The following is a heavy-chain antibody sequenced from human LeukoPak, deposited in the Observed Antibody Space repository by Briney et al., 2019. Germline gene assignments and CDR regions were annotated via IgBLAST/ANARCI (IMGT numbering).Heavy chain of an antibody. J-gene: IGHJ4*02. CDR3: ARHKEESGAYRPNDY. Sequence: PSETLSLTCTVSGGXISSFYWSWIRQPPGKGLEWIGFIYYTGSTDYNPSLKSRVTMSVDTSKNQFSLKLSSVTAADTAVCYCARHKEESGAYRPNDYWGQGTLVTVSS. CDR1: GGXISSFY. CDR2: IYYTGST. V-gene: IGHV4-59*08. D-gene: IGHD1-1*01.